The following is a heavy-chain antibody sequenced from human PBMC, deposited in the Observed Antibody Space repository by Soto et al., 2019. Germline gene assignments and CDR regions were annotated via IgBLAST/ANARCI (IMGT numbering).Heavy chain of an antibody. V-gene: IGHV3-48*02. CDR3: ARVGTPLGVVVVVTADDAFDI. CDR2: ISSSSSTI. Sequence: PGGSLRLSCAASGFTFSSYSMNWVRQAPGKGLEWVSYISSSSSTIYYADSVKGRFTISRDNAKNSLYLQMNSLRDEDTAVYYCARVGTPLGVVVVVTADDAFDIWGQGTMVTVSS. J-gene: IGHJ3*02. CDR1: GFTFSSYS. D-gene: IGHD2-21*02.